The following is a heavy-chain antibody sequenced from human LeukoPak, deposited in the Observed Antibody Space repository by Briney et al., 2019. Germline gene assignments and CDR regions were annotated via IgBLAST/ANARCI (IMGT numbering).Heavy chain of an antibody. CDR1: GFTFSSYA. V-gene: IGHV3-30-3*01. Sequence: GGSLRLSCAASGFTFSSYAMHWVRQAPGKGLEWVAVISYDGSNKYYADSVKGRFTISRDNSKNTLYLQMNGLRAEDTAVYYCAREAIAVAAGYFDYWGQGTLVTVSS. J-gene: IGHJ4*02. CDR3: AREAIAVAAGYFDY. CDR2: ISYDGSNK. D-gene: IGHD6-19*01.